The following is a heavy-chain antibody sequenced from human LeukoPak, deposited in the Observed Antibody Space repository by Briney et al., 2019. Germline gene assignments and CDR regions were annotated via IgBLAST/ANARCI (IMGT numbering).Heavy chain of an antibody. Sequence: GASVKVSCKASGYTSTNYGISWVRQAPGQGLEWMGWIGGYNGKTKYVEKLQGRATMTTDTSTSTRYMELRSLRSDDTAVYYCARDRWSGATGDYHYYYGMDVWGQGTTVIVSS. J-gene: IGHJ6*02. V-gene: IGHV1-18*01. CDR1: GYTSTNYG. CDR3: ARDRWSGATGDYHYYYGMDV. CDR2: IGGYNGKT. D-gene: IGHD1-26*01.